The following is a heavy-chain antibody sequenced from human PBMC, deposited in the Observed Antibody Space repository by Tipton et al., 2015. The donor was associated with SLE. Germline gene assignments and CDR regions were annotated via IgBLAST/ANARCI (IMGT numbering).Heavy chain of an antibody. CDR3: ATGESGAPNY. V-gene: IGHV1-69*01. CDR2: IIPIFATA. D-gene: IGHD3-16*01. Sequence: QVQLVQSGAEVKKPGSSVKVSCKASGGTFSTNAITWVRQAPGQGLEWMGGIIPIFATANYAQKFQGRVTITTDESSSTAYMELSSLRSEDTAVYYCATGESGAPNYWGQGTLVTVSS. J-gene: IGHJ4*02. CDR1: GGTFSTNA.